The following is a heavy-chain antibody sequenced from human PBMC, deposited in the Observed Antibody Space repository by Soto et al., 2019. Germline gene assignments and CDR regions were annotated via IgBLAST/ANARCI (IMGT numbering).Heavy chain of an antibody. CDR2: INHSGST. V-gene: IGHV4-34*01. D-gene: IGHD3-22*01. J-gene: IGHJ4*02. CDR1: GGSFSGYY. Sequence: QVQLQQWGAGLLKPSETLSLTCAVYGGSFSGYYWSWIRQPPGKGLEWIGEINHSGSTNYNPSLKSRVTISVETSKNQFSLKLSSVTAADTAVYYCARDGDSSGYHTFDYWGQGTLVTVSS. CDR3: ARDGDSSGYHTFDY.